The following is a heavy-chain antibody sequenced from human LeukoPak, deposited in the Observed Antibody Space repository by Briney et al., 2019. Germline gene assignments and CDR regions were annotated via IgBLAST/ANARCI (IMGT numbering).Heavy chain of an antibody. CDR1: GYTFTSYD. CDR3: AKGSDPFRWFGEFNVKLPRPIRHYYFDS. Sequence: GASVKVSCEASGYTFTSYDINWVRQATGQGLEWMGWMNPSSGNTGYAQKFQGRVTMTSNTSISTAYMELSSLRSEDTAVYYCAKGSDPFRWFGEFNVKLPRPIRHYYFDSWGQGTLVTVSS. CDR2: MNPSSGNT. D-gene: IGHD3-10*01. J-gene: IGHJ4*02. V-gene: IGHV1-8*01.